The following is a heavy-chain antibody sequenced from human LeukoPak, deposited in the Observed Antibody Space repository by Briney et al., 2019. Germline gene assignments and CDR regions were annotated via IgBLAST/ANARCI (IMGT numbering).Heavy chain of an antibody. CDR1: GFTFSSYE. V-gene: IGHV3-48*03. CDR3: ARDSSSTSPGY. J-gene: IGHJ4*02. CDR2: ISSSGSTI. D-gene: IGHD2-2*01. Sequence: PGGSLRLSCAASGFTFSSYEMNWVRQAPGKGLEWVSYISSSGSTIYYADSVKGRFTISRDNAKNSLYLQMNSLRAEDTAVYYCARDSSSTSPGYWGQGTLVTVSS.